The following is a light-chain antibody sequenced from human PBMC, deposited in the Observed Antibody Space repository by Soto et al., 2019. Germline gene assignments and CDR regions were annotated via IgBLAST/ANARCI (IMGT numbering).Light chain of an antibody. CDR1: QSVSRN. J-gene: IGKJ4*01. Sequence: DIQMTQSPSSLSASVGDRVTITCRASQSVSRNLNWYQQKPGKAPKLLISAASTLQSGVPSRFSGSGSGTDFSLIISSLEPEDFAVYYCQQRSNWPLTFGGGTKVDI. CDR3: QQRSNWPLT. CDR2: AAS. V-gene: IGKV1-39*01.